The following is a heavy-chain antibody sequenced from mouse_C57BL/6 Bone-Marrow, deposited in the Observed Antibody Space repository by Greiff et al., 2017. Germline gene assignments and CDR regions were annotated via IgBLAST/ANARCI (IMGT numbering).Heavy chain of an antibody. V-gene: IGHV1-52*01. CDR2: IDPSDSET. J-gene: IGHJ1*03. D-gene: IGHD1-1*01. CDR1: GYTFTSYW. CDR3: ARDDYYGSSCWYVDV. Sequence: QVQLQQPGAELVRPGSSVKLSCKASGYTFTSYWMHWVKQRPIQGLEWIGNIDPSDSETHYNQKFKDKATLTVDKSSSTAYMQLSSLTSEDSAVYYCARDDYYGSSCWYVDVWGTGTTVTVSS.